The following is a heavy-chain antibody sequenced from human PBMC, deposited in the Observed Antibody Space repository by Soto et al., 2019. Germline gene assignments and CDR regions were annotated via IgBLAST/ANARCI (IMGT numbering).Heavy chain of an antibody. J-gene: IGHJ4*02. V-gene: IGHV3-23*01. CDR2: ISGSAAGR. CDR1: GFTFSSHA. D-gene: IGHD2-21*01. CDR3: ARVPRDFCGRECSSAN. Sequence: PGGSLRLSCAASGFTFSSHAMSWVRQAPGKGLEWVCGISGSAAGRHYAASVKGRFTISRDNPRNMLYLEMNSLSAEDTAMYYCARVPRDFCGRECSSANWGQGTQVTVSS.